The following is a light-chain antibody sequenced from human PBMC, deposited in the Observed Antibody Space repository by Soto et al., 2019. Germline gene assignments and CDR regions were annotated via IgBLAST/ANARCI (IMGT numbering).Light chain of an antibody. V-gene: IGKV1-39*01. CDR1: RSIGDY. J-gene: IGKJ4*01. CDR3: QQSFSAPLT. CDR2: GAS. Sequence: DIQMTQSPSSLSAFVGDRVTITCRASRSIGDYLHWFQQKPGKAPKILIFGASNLHSGVPSRFSGSGSGTDFTLTISGLQYEDFATYYCQQSFSAPLTFGGGTKVE.